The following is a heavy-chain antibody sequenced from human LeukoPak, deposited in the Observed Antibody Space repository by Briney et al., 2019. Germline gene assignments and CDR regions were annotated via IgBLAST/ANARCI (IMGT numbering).Heavy chain of an antibody. CDR2: INLDGSET. D-gene: IGHD5-18*01. V-gene: IGHV3-7*01. J-gene: IGHJ4*02. Sequence: PSETLSLTCAVYGGSFSGYYWSWVRQAPGKGLEWVANINLDGSETYYVDSVKGRFTISRDNAKNSLYLQMNSLRAEDTAVYYCARMWIQLWPFNYWGQGTLVTVSS. CDR3: ARMWIQLWPFNY. CDR1: GGSFSGYY.